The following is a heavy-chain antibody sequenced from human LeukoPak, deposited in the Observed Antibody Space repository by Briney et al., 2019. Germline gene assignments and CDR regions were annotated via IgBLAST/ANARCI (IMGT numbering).Heavy chain of an antibody. J-gene: IGHJ5*02. V-gene: IGHV3-21*01. Sequence: PGGSLRLSCAASGFTFSSYSMNWVRQAPGKGLEWVSSISSSSSYIYYADSVKGRFTISRDNSKNTLYLQMNSLRAEDTAVYYCAKDLRGSSWYVGTWFDPWGQGTLVTVSS. CDR1: GFTFSSYS. D-gene: IGHD6-13*01. CDR3: AKDLRGSSWYVGTWFDP. CDR2: ISSSSSYI.